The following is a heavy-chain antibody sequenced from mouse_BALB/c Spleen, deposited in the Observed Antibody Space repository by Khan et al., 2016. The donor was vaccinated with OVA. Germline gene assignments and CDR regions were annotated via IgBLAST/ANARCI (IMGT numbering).Heavy chain of an antibody. CDR3: ARKNYYGSAMDY. CDR2: ISYGGST. J-gene: IGHJ4*01. D-gene: IGHD1-2*01. CDR1: GYSITSDYA. Sequence: EVKLLESGPGLVKPSQSLSLTCTVTGYSITSDYAWDWIRQFPGNKLEWMGYISYGGSTSSNPSLKSRISITRNTYTNQLFLQLNSVTTEDTTTDSCARKNYYGSAMDYWGQGTSVTVSS. V-gene: IGHV3-2*02.